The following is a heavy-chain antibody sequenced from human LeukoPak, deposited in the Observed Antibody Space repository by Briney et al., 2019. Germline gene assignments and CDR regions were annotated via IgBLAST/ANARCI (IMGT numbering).Heavy chain of an antibody. J-gene: IGHJ4*02. D-gene: IGHD4-17*01. Sequence: ASVKVSCKASGGTFSSYAISWVRQAPGKGLEWMGWISVYNGNTNYAQKLQGRVTMTTDTSTSTVYMELRSLGSDDTAVYYCARGKGNYGDPASFDYWGQGTLVTVSS. CDR3: ARGKGNYGDPASFDY. CDR2: ISVYNGNT. CDR1: GGTFSSYA. V-gene: IGHV1-18*01.